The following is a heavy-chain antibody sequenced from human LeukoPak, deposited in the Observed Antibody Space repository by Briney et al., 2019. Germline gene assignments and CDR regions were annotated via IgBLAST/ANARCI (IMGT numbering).Heavy chain of an antibody. D-gene: IGHD3-10*01. Sequence: ETLSLTCTVSGGSISSRGYYWSWIRQPPGKGLEWVSSISSSSSYIYYADSVKGRFTISRDNAKNSLYLQMNSLRAEDTAVYYCAREEALLWFGESHNWFDPWGQGTLVTVSS. V-gene: IGHV3-21*01. J-gene: IGHJ5*02. CDR3: AREEALLWFGESHNWFDP. CDR1: GGSISSRGYY. CDR2: ISSSSSYI.